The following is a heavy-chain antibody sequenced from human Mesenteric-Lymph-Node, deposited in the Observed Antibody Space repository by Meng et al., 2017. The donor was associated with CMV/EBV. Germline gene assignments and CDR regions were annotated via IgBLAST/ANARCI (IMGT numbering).Heavy chain of an antibody. CDR2: MNPNSGNT. Sequence: ASVKVSCKASGYTFTGYYLHWMRQAPGQGLEWMGWMNPNSGNTGYAQKFQGRVTMTRNTSISTAYMELSSLRSEDTAVYYCALQGSPFDYWGQGTLVTVSS. V-gene: IGHV1-8*02. CDR3: ALQGSPFDY. J-gene: IGHJ4*02. CDR1: GYTFTGYY. D-gene: IGHD5-24*01.